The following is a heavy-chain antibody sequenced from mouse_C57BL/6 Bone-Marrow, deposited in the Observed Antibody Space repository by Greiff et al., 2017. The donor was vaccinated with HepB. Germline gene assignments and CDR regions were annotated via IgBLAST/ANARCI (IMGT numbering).Heavy chain of an antibody. CDR2: IWSGGST. Sequence: QVQLQQSGPGLVQPSQSLSITCTVSGFSLTSYGVHWVRQSPGTGLEWLGVIWSGGSTDYNAAFLSRLSISKDNSKSQVFFKMNSLQADDTAIYYCARNSAYYSNPGFWGQGTSVTVSS. CDR1: GFSLTSYG. D-gene: IGHD2-5*01. CDR3: ARNSAYYSNPGF. V-gene: IGHV2-2*01. J-gene: IGHJ4*01.